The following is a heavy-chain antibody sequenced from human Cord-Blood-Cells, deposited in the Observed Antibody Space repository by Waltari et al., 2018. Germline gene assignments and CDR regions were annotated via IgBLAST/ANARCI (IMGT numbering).Heavy chain of an antibody. CDR1: GYTFTSYG. V-gene: IGHV1-18*01. D-gene: IGHD3-3*01. CDR2: ISAYNGNT. Sequence: QVQLVQSGAEVKKPGASVKVSCKASGYTFTSYGISWVRQAPGQGREWMGWISAYNGNTNYAQKLQGRVTMTTDTSTSTAYMELRSLRSDDTAVYYCARPTYYDFWSGYYDAFDIWGQGTMVTVSS. CDR3: ARPTYYDFWSGYYDAFDI. J-gene: IGHJ3*02.